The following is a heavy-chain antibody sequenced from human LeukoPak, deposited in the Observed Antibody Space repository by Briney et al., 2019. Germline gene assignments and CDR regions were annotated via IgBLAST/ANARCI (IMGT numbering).Heavy chain of an antibody. CDR1: GGTFSSYA. V-gene: IGHV1-69*13. CDR3: AREGTGSGSYNWFDP. J-gene: IGHJ5*02. Sequence: GASVKVSCKASGGTFSSYAISWVRQAPGQGLEWMGGIIPIFGTANYAQKFQGRVTITADESTSTAYMELSSLRSEDTAVYYCAREGTGSGSYNWFDPWGQGTLVTVSS. CDR2: IIPIFGTA. D-gene: IGHD3-3*01.